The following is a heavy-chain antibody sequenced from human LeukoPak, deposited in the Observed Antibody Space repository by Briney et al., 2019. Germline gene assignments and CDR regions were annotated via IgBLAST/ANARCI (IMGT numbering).Heavy chain of an antibody. D-gene: IGHD3-10*01. CDR2: INPNSGGT. CDR3: ARDHSWVRAEDP. Sequence: GASVKVSCKASGYTFTGYYMHWVRQAPGQGLEWMGWINPNSGGTNYAQKFQGRVTMTRDTSTSTAYMELSSLRSDDTAVYYCARDHSWVRAEDPWGQGNLVTVSS. V-gene: IGHV1-2*02. J-gene: IGHJ5*02. CDR1: GYTFTGYY.